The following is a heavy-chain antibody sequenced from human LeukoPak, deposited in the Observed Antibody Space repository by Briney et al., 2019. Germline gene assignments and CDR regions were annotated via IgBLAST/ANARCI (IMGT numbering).Heavy chain of an antibody. CDR3: ARDITGTTSWFDP. Sequence: SETLSLTCTVSGGSISSGGYYWSWIRQHPGKGLEWIGYIYYSGSTKYNPSLKSRVIISVDTSKNQFSLKLSSVTAADTAVYYCARDITGTTSWFDPWGQGILVTVSS. CDR1: GGSISSGGYY. CDR2: IYYSGST. V-gene: IGHV4-31*03. J-gene: IGHJ5*02. D-gene: IGHD1-7*01.